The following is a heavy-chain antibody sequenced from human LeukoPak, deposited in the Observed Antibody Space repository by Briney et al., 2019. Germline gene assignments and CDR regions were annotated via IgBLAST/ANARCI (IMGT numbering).Heavy chain of an antibody. V-gene: IGHV4-34*01. CDR3: ASCSGGSCYY. CDR1: GGSISSYY. CDR2: INHSGST. Sequence: SSETLSLTCTVSGGSISSYYWSWIRQPPGKGLEWIGEINHSGSTNYNPSLKSRVTISVDTSKNQFSLKLSSVTAADTAVYYCASCSGGSCYYWGQGTLVTVSS. J-gene: IGHJ4*02. D-gene: IGHD2-15*01.